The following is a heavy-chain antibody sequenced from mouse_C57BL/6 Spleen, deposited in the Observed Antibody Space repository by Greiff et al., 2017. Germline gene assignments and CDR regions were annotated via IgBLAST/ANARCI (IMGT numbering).Heavy chain of an antibody. V-gene: IGHV1-55*01. CDR3: ARGRLREVGFAY. J-gene: IGHJ3*01. CDR2: IYPGSGST. D-gene: IGHD2-4*01. CDR1: GYTFTSYW. Sequence: QVQLQQSGAELVKPGASVKMSCKASGYTFTSYWITWVKQRPGQGLEWIGDIYPGSGSTNYNEKFKSKATLTVDTSSSTAYMQLSSLTSEDSAVYYCARGRLREVGFAYWGQGTLVTVSA.